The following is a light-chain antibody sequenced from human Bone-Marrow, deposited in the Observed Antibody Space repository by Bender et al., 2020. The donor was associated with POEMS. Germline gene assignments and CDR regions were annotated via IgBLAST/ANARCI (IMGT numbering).Light chain of an antibody. CDR3: MTWDDTVSGWL. J-gene: IGLJ3*02. CDR1: SSNIGSNF. V-gene: IGLV1-47*01. CDR2: KNS. Sequence: QSVLTQPPSASGTPGQRVTISCSGSSSNIGSNFVFWYQQFPGRAPTLLIYKNSQRPSGVADRFSGSKSGTSAFLGISGLRSEDEADYYCMTWDDTVSGWLFGGGTKMTVL.